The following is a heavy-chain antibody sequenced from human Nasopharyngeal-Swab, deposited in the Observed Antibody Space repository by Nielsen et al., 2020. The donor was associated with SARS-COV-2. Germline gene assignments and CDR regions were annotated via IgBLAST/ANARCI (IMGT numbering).Heavy chain of an antibody. CDR2: ISYDGSNK. J-gene: IGHJ4*02. V-gene: IGHV3-30-3*01. CDR3: ARDLDLYCGGDCSTWGGLDY. D-gene: IGHD2-21*02. Sequence: GGSLRLSCAASGFTFSSYAMHWARQAPGKGLEWVAVISYDGSNKYYADSVKGRFTISRDNSKNTLYLQMNSLRAEDTAVYYCARDLDLYCGGDCSTWGGLDYWGQGTLVTVSS. CDR1: GFTFSSYA.